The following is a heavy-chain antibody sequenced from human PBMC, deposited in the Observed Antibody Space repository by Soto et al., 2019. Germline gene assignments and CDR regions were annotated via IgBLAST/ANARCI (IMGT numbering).Heavy chain of an antibody. CDR2: IFSGGST. J-gene: IGHJ6*02. CDR3: ARDRIPTGMDV. V-gene: IGHV3-66*01. Sequence: EVQLVESGGGLVQPGGSLRLSCAASGFTVSSNYMSWVRQAPGKGLEWVSVIFSGGSTYYADSVKGRFTISRDNSKNTLYLQMNSLRAEDTAVYYCARDRIPTGMDVWGQGTTVTVSS. CDR1: GFTVSSNY.